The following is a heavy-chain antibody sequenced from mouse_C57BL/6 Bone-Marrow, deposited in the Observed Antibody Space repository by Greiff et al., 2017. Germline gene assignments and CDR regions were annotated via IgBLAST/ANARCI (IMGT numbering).Heavy chain of an antibody. CDR1: GYTFTSYW. CDR2: IDPSDSET. V-gene: IGHV1-52*01. J-gene: IGHJ1*03. CDR3: GRLGNTVEATSDV. Sequence: QVQLQQPGAELVRPGSSVKLSCKASGYTFTSYWMHWVKQRPIQGLEWIGNIDPSDSETHYNQKFKDKATLTVAKSSSTAYMQLSSLTSEDSAVXYGGRLGNTVEATSDVGGTGTTVTVSA. D-gene: IGHD1-1*01.